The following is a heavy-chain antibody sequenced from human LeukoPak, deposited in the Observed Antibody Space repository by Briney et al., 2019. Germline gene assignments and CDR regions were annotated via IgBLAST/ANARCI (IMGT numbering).Heavy chain of an antibody. J-gene: IGHJ3*02. Sequence: SETLSLTCTVSGGSISGYYWSWIRQSPGKGLEWIGYIFYTGSTSYNPSLKSRVTISIDTSRSQFSLRLNSVTAADTAVYFCAIHAVGSASGASDIWGQGTMVTLSS. CDR3: AIHAVGSASGASDI. D-gene: IGHD3-10*01. CDR1: GGSISGYY. CDR2: IFYTGST. V-gene: IGHV4-59*08.